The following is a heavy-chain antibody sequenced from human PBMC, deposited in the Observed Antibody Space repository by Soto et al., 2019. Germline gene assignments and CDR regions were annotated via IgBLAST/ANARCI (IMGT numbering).Heavy chain of an antibody. J-gene: IGHJ4*02. CDR2: ILPILDVA. CDR3: VGGYNGRLDY. D-gene: IGHD5-12*01. Sequence: SVKVSCKASGGTFSTYTVAWVRQAPGQGLEWMGLILPILDVANYAQRFQGRVTFTADKSTTTAYMELFSLRSNDTAVYYCVGGYNGRLDYWGQGTLVTV. V-gene: IGHV1-69*02. CDR1: GGTFSTYT.